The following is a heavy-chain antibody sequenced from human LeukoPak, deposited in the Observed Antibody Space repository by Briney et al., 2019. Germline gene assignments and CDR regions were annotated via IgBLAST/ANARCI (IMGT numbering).Heavy chain of an antibody. CDR3: ARGILPNWFDP. D-gene: IGHD3-9*01. CDR1: GFTVSSNY. J-gene: IGHJ5*02. Sequence: QPGGSLRLSCAASGFTVSSNYMSWVRQAPGKGLEWVSVIYSGGSTYYADSVKGRFTISRDNSKNTPYLQMNSLRAEDTAVYYCARGILPNWFDPWGQGTLVTVSS. CDR2: IYSGGST. V-gene: IGHV3-53*01.